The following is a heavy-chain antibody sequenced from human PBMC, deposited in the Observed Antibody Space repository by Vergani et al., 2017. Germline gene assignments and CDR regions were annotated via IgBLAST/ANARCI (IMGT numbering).Heavy chain of an antibody. CDR2: ISGSGGST. D-gene: IGHD5-12*01. J-gene: IGHJ6*02. CDR3: AKAKPRNSGYDYLYYYHAMDV. V-gene: IGHV3-23*01. Sequence: EVQLLESGGDLVQPGGSLRLSCAASGFTFNHYAMNWVRQAPGKGLEWVSGISGSGGSTYYAGSVKGRFTISRDSSKNTLYLQMNSLIAGDTAVYYCAKAKPRNSGYDYLYYYHAMDVWGQGTTVTVSS. CDR1: GFTFNHYA.